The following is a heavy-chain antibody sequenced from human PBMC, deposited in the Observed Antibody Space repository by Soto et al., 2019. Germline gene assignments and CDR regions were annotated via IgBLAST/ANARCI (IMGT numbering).Heavy chain of an antibody. CDR1: GFTFSSYW. V-gene: IGHV3-7*01. Sequence: PGWSLRLSCAASGFTFSSYWMSWVRQAPGKGLEWVANIKQDGSEKYYVDSVKGRFTISRDNAKNSLYLQMNSLRAEDTAVYYCARPDYYDSSGPGYWGQGTLVTVSA. J-gene: IGHJ4*02. D-gene: IGHD3-22*01. CDR3: ARPDYYDSSGPGY. CDR2: IKQDGSEK.